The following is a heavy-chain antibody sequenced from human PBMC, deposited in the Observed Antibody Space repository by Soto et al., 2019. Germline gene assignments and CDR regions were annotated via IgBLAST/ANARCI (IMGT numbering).Heavy chain of an antibody. CDR2: ISFSGFTT. J-gene: IGHJ4*02. Sequence: PGGSLRLSCAASGFPFNNYAMSWVRQAQGKGLEWVSTISFSGFTTYYADSVKGRFTISRDNSKNTLYLQMNSLRAEDTAVYYCAKAGLRLEELSNRGPFDYWGQGSLVTVSS. D-gene: IGHD3-16*02. V-gene: IGHV3-23*01. CDR3: AKAGLRLEELSNRGPFDY. CDR1: GFPFNNYA.